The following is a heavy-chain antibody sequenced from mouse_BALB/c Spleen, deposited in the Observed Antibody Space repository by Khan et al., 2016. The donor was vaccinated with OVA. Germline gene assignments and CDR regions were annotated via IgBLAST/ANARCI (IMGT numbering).Heavy chain of an antibody. D-gene: IGHD1-1*01. V-gene: IGHV1-20*02. J-gene: IGHJ2*01. CDR1: GYSFTGYF. CDR2: INPHIGET. CDR3: ARTYGSDFDY. Sequence: EVKLEESGPELVKPGASVKISCKASGYSFTGYFMNWVMQSHGKSLEWIGRINPHIGETLYNQKFKGKATLTVDGSSSTVHMELRSLASEDSAIYYCARTYGSDFDYWGQGTTLTVSS.